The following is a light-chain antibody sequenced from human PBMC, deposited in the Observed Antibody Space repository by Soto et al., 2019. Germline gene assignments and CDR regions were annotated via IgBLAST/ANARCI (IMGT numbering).Light chain of an antibody. Sequence: QSVLTQPPSVSGAPGQRVTISCTGSSSNIGAGYDVHGYQQLPGTAPKLLIYGNSNRPSGVPDRFSGSKSGTSASLAITGLQSEDAAGYYFQSYDSSLSGSVVGGGTKLTVL. V-gene: IGLV1-40*01. CDR2: GNS. J-gene: IGLJ2*01. CDR3: QSYDSSLSGSV. CDR1: SSNIGAGYD.